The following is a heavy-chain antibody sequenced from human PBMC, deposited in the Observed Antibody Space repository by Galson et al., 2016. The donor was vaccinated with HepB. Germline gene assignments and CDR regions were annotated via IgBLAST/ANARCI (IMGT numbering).Heavy chain of an antibody. J-gene: IGHJ4*02. Sequence: SLRLSCAASGFIFSHYGMHWVRQAPGKGLEWVAVISYDGGKKYYADSVKGRFTISRDNSKNTLYLQMNSLRPEDTAIYFCARDPLYCSGGSCIPYYFDYWGQGTPVTVSS. CDR2: ISYDGGKK. V-gene: IGHV3-33*05. CDR1: GFIFSHYG. CDR3: ARDPLYCSGGSCIPYYFDY. D-gene: IGHD2-15*01.